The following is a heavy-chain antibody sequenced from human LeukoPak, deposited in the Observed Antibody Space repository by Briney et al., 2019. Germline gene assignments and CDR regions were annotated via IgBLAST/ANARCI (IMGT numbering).Heavy chain of an antibody. CDR2: VNPNSGGT. J-gene: IGHJ4*02. Sequence: ASVKVSCKASGYTFTGYYMHWVRQAPGQGLEWMGWVNPNSGGTNYAQKFQGRVTMTRDTSISTAYMELNRLRSDDTAVYYCARDRDYGSGIFDYWGQGTLVTVSS. CDR1: GYTFTGYY. D-gene: IGHD3-10*01. CDR3: ARDRDYGSGIFDY. V-gene: IGHV1-2*02.